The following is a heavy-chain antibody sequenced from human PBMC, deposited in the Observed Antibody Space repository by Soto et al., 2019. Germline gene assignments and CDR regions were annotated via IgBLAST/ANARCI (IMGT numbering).Heavy chain of an antibody. Sequence: SVKVSCKASGGTFSSYAISWVRQAPGQGLEWMGGIIPIFGTANYAQKFQGRVTITADESTSTAYMELSSLRSEDTAVYYCARGPFDSSGYFPTSYYFDYWGRGTLVTVSS. CDR2: IIPIFGTA. V-gene: IGHV1-69*13. CDR1: GGTFSSYA. J-gene: IGHJ4*02. D-gene: IGHD3-22*01. CDR3: ARGPFDSSGYFPTSYYFDY.